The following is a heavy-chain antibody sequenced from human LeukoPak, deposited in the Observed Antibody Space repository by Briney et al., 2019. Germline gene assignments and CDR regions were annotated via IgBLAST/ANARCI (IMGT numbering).Heavy chain of an antibody. CDR1: GFTFSSYG. Sequence: GRSLRLSCAASGFTFSSYGMHWVRQAPGKGLEWVAVISYGGSNKYYADSVKGRFTISRDNSKNTLYLQMNSLRAEDTAVYYCAKDPLAYWGQGTLVTVSS. V-gene: IGHV3-30*18. CDR2: ISYGGSNK. CDR3: AKDPLAY. J-gene: IGHJ4*02.